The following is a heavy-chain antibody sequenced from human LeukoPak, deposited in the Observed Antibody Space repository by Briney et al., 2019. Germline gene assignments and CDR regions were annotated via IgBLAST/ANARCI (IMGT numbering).Heavy chain of an antibody. J-gene: IGHJ4*02. CDR1: GGSFSGYY. V-gene: IGHV4-34*01. Sequence: SETLSLTCAVYGGSFSGYYWSWIRQPPGKGLEWIGEINHSGSTNYNPSLKSRVTISVDTSKNQFSLKLSSVTAADTAVYYCARISRARPFDYWGQGTLVTVSS. CDR2: INHSGST. CDR3: ARISRARPFDY.